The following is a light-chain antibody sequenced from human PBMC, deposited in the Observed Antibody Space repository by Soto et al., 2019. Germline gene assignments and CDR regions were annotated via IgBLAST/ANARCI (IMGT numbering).Light chain of an antibody. J-gene: IGKJ1*01. CDR2: GAS. CDR1: QSVSSRC. V-gene: IGKV3-20*01. CDR3: QEYGTSRT. Sequence: EIVLTQSPGTLSLSPGERATLFCGASQSVSSRCLAWYQQKPGQAPRLLIYGASSRATGIPDRFSGSGSGTDFTLTISRLEPEDFAMYYCQEYGTSRTFGQGTKVEIK.